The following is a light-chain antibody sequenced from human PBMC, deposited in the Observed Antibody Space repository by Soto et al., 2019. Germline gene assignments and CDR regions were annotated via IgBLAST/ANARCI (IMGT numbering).Light chain of an antibody. CDR2: GTS. CDR1: QSVNSGY. V-gene: IGKV3-20*01. Sequence: EIVLTQSPGTLSLSPGERATLSCRASQSVNSGYLAWYQQKPGQAPRLLIYGTSTRAAGIPDRFSGSGSGTDFTLTISTLEPEDFAVYSCQQYLASPPWTFGQGTKVE. CDR3: QQYLASPPWT. J-gene: IGKJ1*01.